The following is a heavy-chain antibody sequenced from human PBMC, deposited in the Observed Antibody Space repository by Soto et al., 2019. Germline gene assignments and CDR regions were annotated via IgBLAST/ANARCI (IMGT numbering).Heavy chain of an antibody. Sequence: SETLSLTCTVSVGSVNTFYWSWVRQRSGTGLEWIGRIFSSGSTSFNPSLESRVAMSVDTSKNHFSLNLSSVTAADMAVYYCAREGSYSAYNFAHGIQLWSFDFWGQGALVTVSS. V-gene: IGHV4-4*07. CDR2: IFSSGST. CDR3: AREGSYSAYNFAHGIQLWSFDF. D-gene: IGHD5-12*01. J-gene: IGHJ4*02. CDR1: VGSVNTFY.